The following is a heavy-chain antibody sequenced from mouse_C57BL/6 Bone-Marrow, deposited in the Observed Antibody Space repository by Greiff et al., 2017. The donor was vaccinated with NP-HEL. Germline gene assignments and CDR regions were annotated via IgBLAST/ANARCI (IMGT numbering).Heavy chain of an antibody. Sequence: QVQLQQPGAELVKPGASVKLSCKASGYTFTTYWMQWVKQRPGQGLEWIGAIDPSDSYTNYNQKFKGKATLTVDTSSSTAYRQLSSLTSEDSAVYYCARKAYYGRSYEFAYWGEATLVPVPA. CDR2: IDPSDSYT. D-gene: IGHD1-1*01. J-gene: IGHJ3*01. CDR1: GYTFTTYW. CDR3: ARKAYYGRSYEFAY. V-gene: IGHV1-50*01.